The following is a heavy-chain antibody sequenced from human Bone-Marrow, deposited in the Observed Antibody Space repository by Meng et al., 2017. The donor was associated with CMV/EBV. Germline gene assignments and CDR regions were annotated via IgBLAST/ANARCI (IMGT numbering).Heavy chain of an antibody. J-gene: IGHJ4*02. D-gene: IGHD1-1*01. CDR2: ISYDGSNK. Sequence: GESLKISCAASGFTFSSYAMHWVRQAPGKGLEWVAVISYDGSNKYYADSVKGRFTISRDNSKNTLYLQMNSLRAEDTAVYYCARRGRTGTTSYDYWGQGTLVTVSS. CDR3: ARRGRTGTTSYDY. CDR1: GFTFSSYA. V-gene: IGHV3-30*04.